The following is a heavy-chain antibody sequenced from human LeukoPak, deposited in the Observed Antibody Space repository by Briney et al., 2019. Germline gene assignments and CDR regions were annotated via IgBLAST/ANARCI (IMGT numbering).Heavy chain of an antibody. Sequence: PSETLSLTCTVSGGSISSCYWSWIRQPAGKGLEWIGRIYTSGSTNYNPSLKSRVTISVDKSKNQFSLKLSSVTAADTAVYYCARGSNWNYALEFDPWGQGTLVTVSS. D-gene: IGHD1-7*01. CDR1: GGSISSCY. CDR3: ARGSNWNYALEFDP. V-gene: IGHV4-4*07. J-gene: IGHJ5*02. CDR2: IYTSGST.